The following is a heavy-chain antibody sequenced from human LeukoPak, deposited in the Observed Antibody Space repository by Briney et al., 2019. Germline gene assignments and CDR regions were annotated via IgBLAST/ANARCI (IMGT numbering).Heavy chain of an antibody. J-gene: IGHJ6*02. CDR3: TRDLMDYDVSTGLHHYYMDV. D-gene: IGHD3-9*01. CDR1: GFTFSSYA. V-gene: IGHV3-23*01. Sequence: GGSLRLSCAASGFTFSSYAMSWVRQAPGKGLEWVSVISGSSGRITHYADSVRGRFTISRDNAKNTLYLQMNTLRVEDTAVYYCTRDLMDYDVSTGLHHYYMDVWGQGTTVTVSS. CDR2: ISGSSGRIT.